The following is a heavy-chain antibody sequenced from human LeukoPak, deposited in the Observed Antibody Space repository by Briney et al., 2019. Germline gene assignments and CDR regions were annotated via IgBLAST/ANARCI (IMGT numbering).Heavy chain of an antibody. CDR2: ISSSGSTI. CDR1: GFTFSDYY. J-gene: IGHJ6*03. Sequence: SGGSLRLSCAASGFTFSDYYMSWIRQAPGKGLEWVSYISSSGSTIYYADSVKGRFTISRDNAKNSLYLQMNSLRAEDTAVYYCARDTYIPARLYYYYYMDVWGKGTTVTVSS. V-gene: IGHV3-11*01. D-gene: IGHD6-6*01. CDR3: ARDTYIPARLYYYYYMDV.